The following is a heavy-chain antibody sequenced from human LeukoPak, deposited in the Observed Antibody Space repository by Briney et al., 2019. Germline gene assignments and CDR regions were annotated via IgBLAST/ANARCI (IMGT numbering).Heavy chain of an antibody. D-gene: IGHD6-13*01. CDR3: ARGGSSWQIDY. CDR2: IWYDGSNK. CDR1: GFTFSSYG. V-gene: IGHV3-33*01. J-gene: IGHJ4*02. Sequence: GGSLRLSCAASGFTFSSYGMHWVRQASGKGLEWVAVIWYDGSNKYYADSVKGRFTISRDNSKNTLYLRMNSLRAEDTAVYYCARGGSSWQIDYWGQGTLVTVSS.